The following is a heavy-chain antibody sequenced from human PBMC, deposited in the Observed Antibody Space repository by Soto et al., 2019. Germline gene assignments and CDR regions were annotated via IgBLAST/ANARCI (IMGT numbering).Heavy chain of an antibody. J-gene: IGHJ4*02. CDR1: GGSISGYY. V-gene: IGHV4-59*01. D-gene: IGHD6-13*01. CDR2: IHYSGST. Sequence: VQLQESGPGLVKPSETLSLTCTVSGGSISGYYWSWIRQSPGKGLEWIGYIHYSGSTNYNPSLKSRVTISVATSKNQRSLRLSSVTAADTAVYYCARGSAAGTKSPFDYWGQGTLVTVSS. CDR3: ARGSAAGTKSPFDY.